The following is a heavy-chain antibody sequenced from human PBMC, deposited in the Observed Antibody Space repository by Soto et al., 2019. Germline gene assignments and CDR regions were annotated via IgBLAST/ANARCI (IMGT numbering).Heavy chain of an antibody. CDR1: GGSISSSSYY. CDR2: IYYSGST. J-gene: IGHJ5*01. V-gene: IGHV4-39*01. Sequence: KPSETLSLTCTVSGGSISSSSYYWGWIRQPPGKGLEWIGSIYYSGSTYYNPSLKSRVTMSVDTSKTQFSLKLNSVTAADTAVYYCARHLTILGVAPLDSWGQGTLVTVSS. CDR3: ARHLTILGVAPLDS. D-gene: IGHD3-3*01.